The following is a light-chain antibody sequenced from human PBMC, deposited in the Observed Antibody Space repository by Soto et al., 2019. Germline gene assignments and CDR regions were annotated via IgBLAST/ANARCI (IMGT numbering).Light chain of an antibody. J-gene: IGKJ4*01. Sequence: IQLTQSPSSLSASVGDRVTITCRAGQDIGSALAWYQQRPGKAPTLLLYDASNLEAGVPSRFSGSGSGADFSLTITCLRPEDFEAYYCAQFNGFPHTFGGGTKVQIK. CDR1: QDIGSA. CDR2: DAS. V-gene: IGKV1-13*02. CDR3: AQFNGFPHT.